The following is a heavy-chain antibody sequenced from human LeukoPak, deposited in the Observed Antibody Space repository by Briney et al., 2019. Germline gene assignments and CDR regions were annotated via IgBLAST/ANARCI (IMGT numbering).Heavy chain of an antibody. CDR3: ARHHDCGDYRPHGMDV. CDR2: IYYSGST. V-gene: IGHV4-59*08. J-gene: IGHJ6*02. D-gene: IGHD4-17*01. CDR1: GGSISSYY. Sequence: SETLSLTCTVSGGSISSYYWSWIRQPPGKGLEWIGYIYYSGSTNYNPSIKSRVTISVDTSKNQSSLKLSSVTGADTAVYYRARHHDCGDYRPHGMDVWGQGTTVTVSS.